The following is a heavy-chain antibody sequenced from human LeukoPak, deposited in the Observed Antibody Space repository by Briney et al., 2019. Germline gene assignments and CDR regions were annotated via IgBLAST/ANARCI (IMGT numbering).Heavy chain of an antibody. CDR3: ATRILKVFGVVTDFDY. V-gene: IGHV1-24*01. CDR2: FDPEDGET. D-gene: IGHD3-3*01. Sequence: ASVTVSCKVSGYIHTELSMHWVGPAPGKGRAGMGGFDPEDGETIYAQKFQGRVTMTEDTSTDTAYMELSSLRSEDTAVYYCATRILKVFGVVTDFDYWGQGTLVTVSS. J-gene: IGHJ4*02. CDR1: GYIHTELS.